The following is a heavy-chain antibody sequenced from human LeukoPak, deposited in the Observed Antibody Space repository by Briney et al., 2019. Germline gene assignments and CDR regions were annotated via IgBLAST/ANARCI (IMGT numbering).Heavy chain of an antibody. CDR3: AKYERANSDAFDV. J-gene: IGHJ3*01. CDR2: ISGSGGNT. Sequence: PGGSLRLSCAASGFTFTNFAMTWVRQAPGKGLEWVSHISGSGGNTYYADSVKGRFTISRDNSKNTLYLQMNSLRAEDTAVYYCAKYERANSDAFDVWGQGTMVAVSS. CDR1: GFTFTNFA. V-gene: IGHV3-23*01. D-gene: IGHD4/OR15-4a*01.